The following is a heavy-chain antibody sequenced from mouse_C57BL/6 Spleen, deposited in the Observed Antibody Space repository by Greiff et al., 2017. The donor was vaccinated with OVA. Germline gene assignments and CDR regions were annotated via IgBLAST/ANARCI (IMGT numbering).Heavy chain of an antibody. D-gene: IGHD2-4*01. CDR1: GYTFTSYW. J-gene: IGHJ2*01. CDR3: AKFFPYYDYDGDY. V-gene: IGHV1-7*01. CDR2: INPSSGYT. Sequence: QVQLQQSGAELAKPGASVKLSCKASGYTFTSYWMHWVKQRPGQGLEWIGYINPSSGYTKSNQKFKDKATLTADKSSSTAYMQLSSLTYEDSAVYYCAKFFPYYDYDGDYWGQGTTLTVSS.